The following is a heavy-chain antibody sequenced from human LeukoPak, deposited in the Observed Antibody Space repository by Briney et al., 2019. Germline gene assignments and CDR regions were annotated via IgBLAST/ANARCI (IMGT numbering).Heavy chain of an antibody. CDR2: INPNSGGA. J-gene: IGHJ6*02. CDR3: ARPRSCCDAMDV. V-gene: IGHV1-2*02. Sequence: GASLKVSCKASGYTFTGHFMHWVRQAPGQGLEWMGSINPNSGGANSAQKFQGRVTMTRDTSISTAYMELSGLTSDDTAVYYCARPRSCCDAMDVWGQGTTVTVSS. CDR1: GYTFTGHF. D-gene: IGHD2-15*01.